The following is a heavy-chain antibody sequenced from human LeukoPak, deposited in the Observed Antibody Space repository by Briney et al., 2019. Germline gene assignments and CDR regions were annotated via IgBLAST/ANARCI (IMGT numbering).Heavy chain of an antibody. CDR2: ISGSGDST. CDR3: AKTAGIAAAADFDY. Sequence: GGSLRLSCAASGFTFSKYAMSWVRQAPGKGLEWVSSISGSGDSTYYADSVKGRFTISRDNSKNTLYLQMNSLRAEDTAVYYCAKTAGIAAAADFDYWGQGTLVTVSS. J-gene: IGHJ4*02. CDR1: GFTFSKYA. V-gene: IGHV3-23*01. D-gene: IGHD6-13*01.